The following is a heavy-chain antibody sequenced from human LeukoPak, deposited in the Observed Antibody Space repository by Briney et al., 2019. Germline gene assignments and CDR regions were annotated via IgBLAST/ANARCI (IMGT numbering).Heavy chain of an antibody. V-gene: IGHV1-18*01. J-gene: IGHJ4*02. D-gene: IGHD3-22*01. CDR1: GYTFTSFG. Sequence: ASVKVSRKASGYTFTSFGISWVRQAPGQGLEWMGWISPYNGNTNYPQKVQGRITVTTDTSTSTAYMELRSLRSDDTAVYYCARDKNHYDTRGDFWGQGTLVTVSS. CDR3: ARDKNHYDTRGDF. CDR2: ISPYNGNT.